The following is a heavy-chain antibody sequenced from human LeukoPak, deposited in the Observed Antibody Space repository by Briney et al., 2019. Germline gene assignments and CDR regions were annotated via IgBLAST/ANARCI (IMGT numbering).Heavy chain of an antibody. J-gene: IGHJ6*03. CDR1: GFTFTRHW. CDR2: IDNDGRSS. Sequence: PGGSLRLSCAASGFTFTRHWMHWVRQTPGRGLVWVSRIDNDGRSSTYADSVKGRFTISRDSAKNTVYLQMTSLRDEDTAVYYCARGGVGSSGYVDYYYYNMDVWGKGTAVTVSS. V-gene: IGHV3-74*01. CDR3: ARGGVGSSGYVDYYYYNMDV. D-gene: IGHD5-18*01.